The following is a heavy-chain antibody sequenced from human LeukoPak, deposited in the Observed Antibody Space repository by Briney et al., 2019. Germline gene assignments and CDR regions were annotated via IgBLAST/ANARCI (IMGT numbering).Heavy chain of an antibody. CDR1: GFTFSSY. CDR3: ARHITIFTAYYMDV. D-gene: IGHD3-9*01. J-gene: IGHJ6*03. CDR2: INHSGST. V-gene: IGHV4-34*01. Sequence: SCAASGFTFSSYWSWIRQPPGKGLEWIGEINHSGSTNYNPSLKSRVTISVDTSKNQFSLKLSSVTAADTAVYYCARHITIFTAYYMDVWGKGTTVTISS.